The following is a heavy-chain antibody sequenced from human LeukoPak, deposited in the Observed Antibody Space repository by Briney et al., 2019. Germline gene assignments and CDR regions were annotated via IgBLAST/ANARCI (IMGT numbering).Heavy chain of an antibody. CDR2: ISYDGSNK. CDR1: GFTFSSYG. D-gene: IGHD2-15*01. V-gene: IGHV3-30*18. Sequence: GGSLRLSCAASGFTFSSYGMHWVRQAPGKGLEWVAVISYDGSNKYYADSVKGRFTISRDNSKNTLYLQMNSLRAEDTAVYYCAKPICSGGSWYSGAFDIWGQGTMATVSS. J-gene: IGHJ3*02. CDR3: AKPICSGGSWYSGAFDI.